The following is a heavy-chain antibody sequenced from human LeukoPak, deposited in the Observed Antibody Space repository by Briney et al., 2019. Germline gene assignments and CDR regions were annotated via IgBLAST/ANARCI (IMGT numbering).Heavy chain of an antibody. Sequence: SETLSLTCAVYGGSFSGYYWSWIRQPPGKGLEWIGEINHSGSTNYNPSLKSRVTISVDTSKNQFSLKLSSVTAADTAVYYCARDQGKWLRFSAGVSSFDYWGQGTLVTVSS. J-gene: IGHJ4*02. V-gene: IGHV4-34*01. D-gene: IGHD5-12*01. CDR1: GGSFSGYY. CDR3: ARDQGKWLRFSAGVSSFDY. CDR2: INHSGST.